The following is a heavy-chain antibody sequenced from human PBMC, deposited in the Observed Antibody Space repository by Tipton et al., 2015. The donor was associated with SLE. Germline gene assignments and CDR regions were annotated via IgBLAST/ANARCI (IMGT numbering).Heavy chain of an antibody. J-gene: IGHJ3*02. CDR1: GGSISTYY. V-gene: IGHV4-59*01. CDR2: IYYSGST. CDR3: VAGSSGGAFDI. Sequence: TLSLTCTVSGGSISTYYWNWIRQSPGKGLEWIGYIYYSGSTNYNPSLKSRVSISLDMSKNQFSLKLRSVTAADTAVYYCVAGSSGGAFDIWGQGTMVTVSS. D-gene: IGHD6-13*01.